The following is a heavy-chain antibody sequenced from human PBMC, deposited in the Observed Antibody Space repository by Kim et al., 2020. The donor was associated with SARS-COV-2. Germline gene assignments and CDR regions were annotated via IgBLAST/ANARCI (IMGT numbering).Heavy chain of an antibody. Sequence: SVKVSCKASGGTFSSYAISWVRQAPGQGLEWMGGIIPIFGTANYAQKFQGRVTITADEFTSTAYMELSSLRSEDTAVYYCARVRWMVRGVETPWGAFDIWGQGTMVTVSS. CDR3: ARVRWMVRGVETPWGAFDI. CDR1: GGTFSSYA. J-gene: IGHJ3*02. CDR2: IIPIFGTA. V-gene: IGHV1-69*13. D-gene: IGHD3-10*01.